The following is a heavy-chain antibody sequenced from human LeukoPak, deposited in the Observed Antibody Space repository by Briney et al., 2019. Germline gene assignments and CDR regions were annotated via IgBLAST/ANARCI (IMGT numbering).Heavy chain of an antibody. D-gene: IGHD3-22*01. CDR3: AIRERYYYDSSGYYYF. J-gene: IGHJ4*02. CDR2: IYYSGST. CDR1: VVSISNYY. Sequence: SETLSLTCTVSVVSISNYYWSWIRQPPGKGLEWIGYIYYSGSTNYNPSLKSRVTISVDRTKSHFSLKLSSVTAADTAVYYCAIRERYYYDSSGYYYFGGQGTLVTVSS. V-gene: IGHV4-59*08.